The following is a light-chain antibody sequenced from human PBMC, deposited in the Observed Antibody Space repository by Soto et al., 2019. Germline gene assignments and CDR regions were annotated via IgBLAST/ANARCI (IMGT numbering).Light chain of an antibody. CDR2: EVN. CDR1: SSDVGGYNY. V-gene: IGLV2-8*01. J-gene: IGLJ2*01. CDR3: SSYAGSNNFVV. Sequence: QSALTQPPSASVSPGQSVTISCTGTSSDVGGYNYVSWYQQHPGKAPKLMIYEVNKRPSGVPDRFSGSKSGNTAFLTVSGLQAEDEADYYCSSYAGSNNFVVFGGGTKLTVL.